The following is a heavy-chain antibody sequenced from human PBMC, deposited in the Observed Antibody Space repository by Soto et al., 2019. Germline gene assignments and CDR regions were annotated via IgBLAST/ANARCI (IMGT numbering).Heavy chain of an antibody. Sequence: QLQLQESGPGLVKPSETLSLTCTVSGGSISSRNYWGWIRQPPGKGLEWIGSIHYSGSTYYNSSLKSRVTISVDTSRNQFSLKLTSVTAADTAVYYCATLPHYGDPKAGFWGRGTLVTVSS. CDR1: GGSISSRNY. J-gene: IGHJ4*02. CDR2: IHYSGST. V-gene: IGHV4-39*01. D-gene: IGHD4-17*01. CDR3: ATLPHYGDPKAGF.